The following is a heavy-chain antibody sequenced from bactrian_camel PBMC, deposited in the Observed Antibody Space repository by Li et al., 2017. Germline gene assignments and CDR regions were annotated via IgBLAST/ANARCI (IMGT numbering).Heavy chain of an antibody. D-gene: IGHD2*01. Sequence: QLVESGGDSVLAGGSLRLSCATSGFTFGGDWMHWVRQAPGKGLEWVVTLNSEDNTAYYAGSLKARFTVSRNNAKNTVFLQMNSLKPEDTAVYYCAADSLNRGGSPIRQGTQVTVS. CDR1: GFTFGGDW. V-gene: IGHV3S19*01. CDR2: LNSEDNTA. J-gene: IGHJ4*01.